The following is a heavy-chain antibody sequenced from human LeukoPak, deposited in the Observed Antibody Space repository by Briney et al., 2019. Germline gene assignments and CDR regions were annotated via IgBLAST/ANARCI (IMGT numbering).Heavy chain of an antibody. J-gene: IGHJ6*03. CDR1: GYTFTGHY. V-gene: IGHV1-2*02. D-gene: IGHD3-22*01. CDR3: ARDGSDSSDYYYNYYMDV. CDR2: INPNSGGT. Sequence: ASVKVSCKASGYTFTGHYMHWVRQAPGQGLEWMGWINPNSGGTNYAQKFQGRVTMTRDTSISTAYMELSRLRSDDTATYYCARDGSDSSDYYYNYYMDVWGEGTTVTISS.